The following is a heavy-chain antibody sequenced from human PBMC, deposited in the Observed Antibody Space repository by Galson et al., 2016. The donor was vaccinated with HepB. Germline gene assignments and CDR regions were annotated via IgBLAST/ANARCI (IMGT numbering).Heavy chain of an antibody. CDR1: GFTFTSFA. V-gene: IGHV3-23*01. D-gene: IGHD3-10*01. J-gene: IGHJ4*02. Sequence: SLRLSCAASGFTFTSFAMSWVRQAPGKGLEWVSTITGSGGGTYYADSVKGRFTLSRDNSKNTLYLQMNSLRAEDTAVYYCAKVFGVRGHKNFDYWGQGTLVTVSS. CDR2: ITGSGGGT. CDR3: AKVFGVRGHKNFDY.